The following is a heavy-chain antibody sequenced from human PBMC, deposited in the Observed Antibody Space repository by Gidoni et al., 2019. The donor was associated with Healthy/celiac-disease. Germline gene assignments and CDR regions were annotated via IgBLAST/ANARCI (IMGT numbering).Heavy chain of an antibody. CDR1: GFTFSSYG. CDR3: AKGGATVTLNYFDS. Sequence: QVQLVESGGGVVQPGRSLRLSCAASGFTFSSYGMHWVRQAPGNGLEWVAVISYDGSNKYYADSVKGRFTISRDNSKNTLYLQMNSLRAEDTAVYYCAKGGATVTLNYFDSWGQGTLVTVSS. V-gene: IGHV3-30*18. D-gene: IGHD4-17*01. CDR2: ISYDGSNK. J-gene: IGHJ4*02.